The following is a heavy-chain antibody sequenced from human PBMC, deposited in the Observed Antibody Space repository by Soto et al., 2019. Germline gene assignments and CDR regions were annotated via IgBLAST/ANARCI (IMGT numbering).Heavy chain of an antibody. Sequence: QVQLVQSGAEVKKPGSSVKVSCKASGGTFSSYAISWVRQAPGQGLEWMGGIIPIFGTANYAQKFQGRVTITADESTSTASMELSSLKSEDTAVYYCARPLEGLWGTGYYTFDYWGQGTLVTVSS. V-gene: IGHV1-69*01. CDR3: ARPLEGLWGTGYYTFDY. D-gene: IGHD3-9*01. CDR2: IIPIFGTA. J-gene: IGHJ4*02. CDR1: GGTFSSYA.